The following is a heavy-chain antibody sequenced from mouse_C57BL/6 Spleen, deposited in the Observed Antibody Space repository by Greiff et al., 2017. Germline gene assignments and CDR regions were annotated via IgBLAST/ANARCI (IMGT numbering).Heavy chain of an antibody. D-gene: IGHD2-4*01. V-gene: IGHV8-12*01. Sequence: QVQLKESGPGILQSSQTLSLTCSFSGFSLSTSGMGVSWIRQPSGKGLEWLAHIYWDDDKRYNPSLKSRLTISKDTSRNQVFLKITSVDTADTATYYCARRGGLYYDSHYYAMDYWGQGTSVTVSS. CDR3: ARRGGLYYDSHYYAMDY. CDR2: IYWDDDK. J-gene: IGHJ4*01. CDR1: GFSLSTSGMG.